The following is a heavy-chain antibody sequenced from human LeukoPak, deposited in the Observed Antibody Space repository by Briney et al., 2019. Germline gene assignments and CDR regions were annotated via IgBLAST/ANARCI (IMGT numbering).Heavy chain of an antibody. J-gene: IGHJ4*02. Sequence: ASVKVSCKASGYTFSNYGMSWVRQVPGQGLEWMGWISAYNGNTNYAQKLQGRVTMTTDTSTSTAYMELRSLRSDDTAVYYCAREKYSGSPSDYWGQGTLVTVSS. CDR1: GYTFSNYG. CDR3: AREKYSGSPSDY. V-gene: IGHV1-18*01. D-gene: IGHD1-26*01. CDR2: ISAYNGNT.